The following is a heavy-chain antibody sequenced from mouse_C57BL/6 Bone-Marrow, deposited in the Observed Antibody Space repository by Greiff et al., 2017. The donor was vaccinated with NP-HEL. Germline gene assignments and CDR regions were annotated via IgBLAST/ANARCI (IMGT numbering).Heavy chain of an antibody. CDR1: GYTFTDYY. J-gene: IGHJ4*01. CDR2: IFPGSGST. V-gene: IGHV1-75*01. CDR3: ARRGLRCPNYYAMDY. D-gene: IGHD1-1*01. Sequence: QVQLQQSGPELVKPGASVKISCKASGYTFTDYYINWVKQRPGQGLEWIGWIFPGSGSTYYNEKFKGKATLTVDKSSSTAYMLLSSLTSEDSAVYFCARRGLRCPNYYAMDYWGQGTSVTVSS.